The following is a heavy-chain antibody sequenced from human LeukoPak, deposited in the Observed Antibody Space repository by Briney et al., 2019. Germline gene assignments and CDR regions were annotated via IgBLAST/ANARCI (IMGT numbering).Heavy chain of an antibody. CDR3: ARESSGWAYFDY. CDR1: GGSLSSYY. CDR2: IYYSGST. D-gene: IGHD6-19*01. Sequence: SETLSLTCTVSGGSLSSYYWSWIRQPPGKGLEWIGYIYYSGSTNYNPSLKSRVTISVDTSKNQFSLKLSSVTAADTAVYYCARESSGWAYFDYWGQGTLVTVSS. J-gene: IGHJ4*02. V-gene: IGHV4-59*01.